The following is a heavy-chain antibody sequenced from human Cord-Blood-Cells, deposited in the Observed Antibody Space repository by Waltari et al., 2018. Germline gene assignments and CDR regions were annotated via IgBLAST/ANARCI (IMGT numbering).Heavy chain of an antibody. CDR3: ARHHSSAAGNFDY. CDR2: IYYSGGP. V-gene: IGHV4-39*01. CDR1: GGSISSSSYY. D-gene: IGHD6-13*01. Sequence: QLQLQESGPGLVKPSETLSLTCTVSGGSISSSSYYWGWIRQPPGKGLEWIGGIYYSGGPYYTPSLQLRVTISVDTSKNQFSLKRSSVTAADTAVYYCARHHSSAAGNFDYWGQGTLVTVSS. J-gene: IGHJ4*02.